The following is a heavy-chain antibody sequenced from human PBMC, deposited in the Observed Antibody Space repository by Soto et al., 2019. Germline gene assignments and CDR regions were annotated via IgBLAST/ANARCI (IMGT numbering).Heavy chain of an antibody. J-gene: IGHJ4*02. CDR3: AHRVGLQGNCNGGYFDF. CDR2: IYWDDDK. V-gene: IGHV2-5*02. CDR1: GFSLSTGGVG. D-gene: IGHD1-1*01. Sequence: QITLKESGPTRVRPTQTLTLTCTFSGFSLSTGGVGVGWIRQPPGKALERLALIYWDDDKRYSPSLKSRLTITKYTGGNQVFIRRTNMYPVDIATCYCAHRVGLQGNCNGGYFDFWGQGAMVTVSS.